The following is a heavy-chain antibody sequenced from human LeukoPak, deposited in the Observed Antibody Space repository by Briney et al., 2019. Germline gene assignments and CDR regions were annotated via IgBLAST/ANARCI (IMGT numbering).Heavy chain of an antibody. CDR2: IKSKTDGGTT. CDR1: GFTFSSYA. J-gene: IGHJ4*02. D-gene: IGHD3-22*01. Sequence: GGSLRLSCAASGFTFSSYAMSWVRQAPGKGLEWVGRIKSKTDGGTTDYAAPVKGRFTISRDDSKNTLYLQMNSLKTEDTAVYYCTTDPMIVVVIIWGQGTLVTVSS. V-gene: IGHV3-15*01. CDR3: TTDPMIVVVII.